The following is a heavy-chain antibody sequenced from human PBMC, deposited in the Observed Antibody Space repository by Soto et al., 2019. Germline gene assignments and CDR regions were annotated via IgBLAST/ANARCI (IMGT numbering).Heavy chain of an antibody. D-gene: IGHD2-2*01. CDR3: AKEVYCSSTSCYYYMDV. J-gene: IGHJ6*03. Sequence: EVQLLESGGGLVQPGGSLRLSCAASGFTFSSYAMNWVRQAPGKGLEWVSAISGSGGSTYYADSVKGRFTISRDNSKNTLYLQMNSRRADDTAVYYCAKEVYCSSTSCYYYMDVWGKGTTVTVSS. CDR1: GFTFSSYA. CDR2: ISGSGGST. V-gene: IGHV3-23*01.